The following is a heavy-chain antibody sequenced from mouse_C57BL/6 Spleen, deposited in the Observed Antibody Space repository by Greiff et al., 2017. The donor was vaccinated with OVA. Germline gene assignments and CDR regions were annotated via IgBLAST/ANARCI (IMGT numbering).Heavy chain of an antibody. CDR3: ARAYGNYEGFAY. J-gene: IGHJ3*01. Sequence: VQLQQSGPELVKPGASVKMSCKASGYTFTDYNMHWVKQSPGKSLEWIGYINPNNGGTSYNQKFKGKATLTVNKSSSTAYMELRSLTSEDSAVYYCARAYGNYEGFAYWGQGTLVTVSA. V-gene: IGHV1-22*01. D-gene: IGHD2-1*01. CDR1: GYTFTDYN. CDR2: INPNNGGT.